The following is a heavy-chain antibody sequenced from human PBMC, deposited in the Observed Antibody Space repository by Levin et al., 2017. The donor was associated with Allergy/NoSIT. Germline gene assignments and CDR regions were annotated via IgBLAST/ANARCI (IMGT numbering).Heavy chain of an antibody. CDR1: GYTFNNYD. Sequence: ASVKVSCKASGYTFNNYDINWVRQATGQGLEWLGWMNPSSGKTGYAQKFQGRVTMTRDTSISTAYLELSRLTSDDTAVYYCARNETMVSRYYGLDVWGQGTTVTVSS. D-gene: IGHD1-1*01. J-gene: IGHJ6*02. CDR2: MNPSSGKT. CDR3: ARNETMVSRYYGLDV. V-gene: IGHV1-8*01.